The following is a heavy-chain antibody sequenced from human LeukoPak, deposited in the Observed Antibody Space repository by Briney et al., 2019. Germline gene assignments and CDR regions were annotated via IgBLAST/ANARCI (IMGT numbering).Heavy chain of an antibody. CDR1: GFTVSSNY. D-gene: IGHD3-22*01. CDR3: ARDLGAHYYDSSGTIDY. Sequence: GGSLRLSCAASGFTVSSNYMSWVRQAPGKGLEWVSSISSSSSYIYYADSVEGRFTISRDNAKNSLYLQMNSLRAEDTAVYYCARDLGAHYYDSSGTIDYWGQGTLVTVSS. V-gene: IGHV3-21*01. CDR2: ISSSSSYI. J-gene: IGHJ4*02.